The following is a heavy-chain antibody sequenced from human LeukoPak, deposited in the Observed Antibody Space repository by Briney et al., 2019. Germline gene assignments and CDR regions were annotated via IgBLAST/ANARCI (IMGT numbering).Heavy chain of an antibody. J-gene: IGHJ5*02. V-gene: IGHV4-39*07. D-gene: IGHD2-15*01. Sequence: PSETLSLTCTVSGGSISSSSYYWGWIRQPPGKGLEWIGSIYYSGSTYYNPSLKSRVTISVDTSKNQFSLKLSSVTAADTAVYYCARMKDIVVVVAATRIEWFDPWGQGTLVTVSS. CDR2: IYYSGST. CDR3: ARMKDIVVVVAATRIEWFDP. CDR1: GGSISSSSYY.